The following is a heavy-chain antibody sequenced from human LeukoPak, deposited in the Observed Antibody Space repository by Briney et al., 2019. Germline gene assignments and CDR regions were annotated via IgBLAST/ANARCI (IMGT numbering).Heavy chain of an antibody. CDR1: GGTFTGYP. CDR2: INPNGGST. D-gene: IGHD1-26*01. Sequence: ASVTVSCKTSGGTFTGYPISWVRQAPEQGLEWMGIINPNGGSTSYAQKFQGRVTLTRDTSTSTVYMELSSLRSEDTAVYYCARELGAGDYWGQGTLVTVSS. V-gene: IGHV1-46*01. J-gene: IGHJ4*02. CDR3: ARELGAGDY.